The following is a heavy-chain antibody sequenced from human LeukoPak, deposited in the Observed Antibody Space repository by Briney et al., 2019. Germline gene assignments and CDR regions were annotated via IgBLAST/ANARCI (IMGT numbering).Heavy chain of an antibody. V-gene: IGHV3-53*01. Sequence: QTGGSLRLSCAASGFTVSSNYMSWVRQPPGKGLEWVSVIYSGGSTYYAASVKGRFSISRDNSKNTLYLQMNSLRAEDTAVYYCASDLNSYDSSASGHWGQGTVVTVSS. CDR3: ASDLNSYDSSASGH. CDR1: GFTVSSNY. J-gene: IGHJ4*02. CDR2: IYSGGST. D-gene: IGHD3-22*01.